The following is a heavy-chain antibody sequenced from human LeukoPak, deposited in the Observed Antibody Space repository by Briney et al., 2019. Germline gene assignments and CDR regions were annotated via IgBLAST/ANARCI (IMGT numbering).Heavy chain of an antibody. V-gene: IGHV3-23*01. Sequence: PGGSLRLSCAASGFTFSNYAMSWVRQAPGKGLEWVSGITASGGGPSSADSVKGRFTISRDNSKNTLYLQMNSLRAEDTAVYYCAKLGRGVIPDAYGMDVWGQGTTVTVSS. CDR3: AKLGRGVIPDAYGMDV. J-gene: IGHJ6*02. D-gene: IGHD3-10*01. CDR1: GFTFSNYA. CDR2: ITASGGGP.